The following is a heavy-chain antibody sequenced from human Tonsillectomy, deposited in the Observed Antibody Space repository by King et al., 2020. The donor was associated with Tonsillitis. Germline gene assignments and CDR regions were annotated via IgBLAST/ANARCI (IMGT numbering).Heavy chain of an antibody. CDR3: ARDRATWYFDY. J-gene: IGHJ4*02. V-gene: IGHV3-33*01. D-gene: IGHD1-26*01. Sequence: VQLVESGGGVVQPGRSLRLSCAASGFTFSSYGMHWVRQAPGKGLEWGAVIWYDGSNKYYADSVKGRFTISRDNSKNTLYLQMNSLRAEDTAVYYCARDRATWYFDYWGQGTLVTVSS. CDR2: IWYDGSNK. CDR1: GFTFSSYG.